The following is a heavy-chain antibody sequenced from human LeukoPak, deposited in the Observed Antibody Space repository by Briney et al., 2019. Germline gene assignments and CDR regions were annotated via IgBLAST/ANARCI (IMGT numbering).Heavy chain of an antibody. CDR1: GYTFTSYD. Sequence: ASVKVSCKASGYTFTSYDINWVRQATGQGLEWMGWMNPNSGNTGYAQKLQGRVTMTRNTSISTAYMELSSLRSEDTAVYYCARAADCSSTSCYFYWFDPWGQGTLVTVSS. CDR3: ARAADCSSTSCYFYWFDP. J-gene: IGHJ5*02. CDR2: MNPNSGNT. V-gene: IGHV1-8*01. D-gene: IGHD2-2*01.